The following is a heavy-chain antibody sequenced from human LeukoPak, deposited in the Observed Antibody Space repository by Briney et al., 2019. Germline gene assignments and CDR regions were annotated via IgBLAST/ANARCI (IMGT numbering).Heavy chain of an antibody. D-gene: IGHD3-9*01. CDR2: IIPIFGTA. Sequence: ASVKVSCKASGGTFSSYAISWVRQAPGQGLEWMGRIIPIFGTANYAQKFQGRVTITTDGSTSTAYMELSSLRSEDTAVYYCARERETDYDILTGYWRYFDYWGQGTLVTVSS. J-gene: IGHJ4*02. V-gene: IGHV1-69*05. CDR3: ARERETDYDILTGYWRYFDY. CDR1: GGTFSSYA.